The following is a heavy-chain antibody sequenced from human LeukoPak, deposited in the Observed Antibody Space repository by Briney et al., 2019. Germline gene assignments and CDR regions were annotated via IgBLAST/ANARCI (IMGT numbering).Heavy chain of an antibody. CDR3: AREPVDTAMVLDY. J-gene: IGHJ4*02. D-gene: IGHD5-18*01. V-gene: IGHV3-30*04. CDR1: GFTFSSYA. CDR2: ISYGGSNK. Sequence: AGGSLRLSCAASGFTFSSYAMHWVRQAPGKGLEWVAVISYGGSNKYYADSVKGRFTISRDNSKNTLYLQMNSLRAEDTAVYYCAREPVDTAMVLDYWGQGTLVTVSS.